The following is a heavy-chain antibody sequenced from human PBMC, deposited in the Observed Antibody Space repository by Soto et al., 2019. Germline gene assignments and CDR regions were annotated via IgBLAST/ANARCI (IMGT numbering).Heavy chain of an antibody. Sequence: QVQLVESGAGVVQPGRSLRLSCAASGFTFSSYAMHWVRQAPGKGLEWVAVISYDGSNKYYADSVKGRFTISRDNSKNTLYLQMNSLRAEDTAVYYCARDPGQSFDYWGQGTLVTVSS. CDR3: ARDPGQSFDY. CDR2: ISYDGSNK. V-gene: IGHV3-30-3*01. CDR1: GFTFSSYA. J-gene: IGHJ4*02.